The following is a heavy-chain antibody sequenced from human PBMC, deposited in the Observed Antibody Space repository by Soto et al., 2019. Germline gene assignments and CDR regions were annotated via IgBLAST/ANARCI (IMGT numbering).Heavy chain of an antibody. CDR3: ARVGGWGCSGGYSCFDS. D-gene: IGHD2-15*01. Sequence: QVQLVQSGAEVKKPGASVKVSCKASGYTFTSYGISWVRQAPGQGLEWMGWISAYNGNTNYAQNLQGRVTMTTDTTTSTAYMAQRSLRSDDTAVYYWARVGGWGCSGGYSCFDSWGQGTLVTVSS. CDR2: ISAYNGNT. CDR1: GYTFTSYG. V-gene: IGHV1-18*01. J-gene: IGHJ4*02.